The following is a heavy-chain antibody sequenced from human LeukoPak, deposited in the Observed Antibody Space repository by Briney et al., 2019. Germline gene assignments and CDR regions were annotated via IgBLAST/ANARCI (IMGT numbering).Heavy chain of an antibody. V-gene: IGHV3-21*01. Sequence: PGGSLRLSCAASGFAFDDYAMHWVRQAPGKGLEWVSSISSSSSYIYYADSVKGRFTISRDNAKNSLSLQMNSLTAEDTAVYYCARDSEQWLAAPRYFDLWGRGTLVTVSS. J-gene: IGHJ2*01. D-gene: IGHD6-19*01. CDR3: ARDSEQWLAAPRYFDL. CDR1: GFAFDDYA. CDR2: ISSSSSYI.